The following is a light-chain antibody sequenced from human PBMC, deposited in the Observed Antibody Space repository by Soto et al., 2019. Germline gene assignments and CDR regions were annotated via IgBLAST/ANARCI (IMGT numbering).Light chain of an antibody. J-gene: IGLJ1*01. Sequence: QSVLTQAPSAPGTPGQRVIISCSGSSSNIGRDFVSWYQQLPGMAPKLLIYKNYQRPSGVPDRFSASKSGTSASLAISGLRSEDEADYYCVAWDDSLSGYVFGTGTKLTVL. CDR3: VAWDDSLSGYV. CDR1: SSNIGRDF. V-gene: IGLV1-47*01. CDR2: KNY.